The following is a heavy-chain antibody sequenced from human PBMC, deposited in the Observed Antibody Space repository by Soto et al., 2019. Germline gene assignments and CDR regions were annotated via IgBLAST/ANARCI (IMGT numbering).Heavy chain of an antibody. CDR3: TTDLRYFDWLEGDAFDI. CDR1: GFTFSNAW. Sequence: EVQLVESGGGLVKPGGSLRLSCAASGFTFSNAWMSWVRQAPGKGLEWVGRIKSKTDGGTTDYAAPVKGRFTISRDDSKNTLYLQMNSLKTEDTAAYYCTTDLRYFDWLEGDAFDIWGQGTMVTVSS. J-gene: IGHJ3*02. V-gene: IGHV3-15*01. D-gene: IGHD3-9*01. CDR2: IKSKTDGGTT.